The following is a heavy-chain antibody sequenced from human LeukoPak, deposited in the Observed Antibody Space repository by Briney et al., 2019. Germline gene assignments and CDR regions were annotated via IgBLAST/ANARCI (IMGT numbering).Heavy chain of an antibody. Sequence: GGSLRLSCAASGFTFDDYGMSWVRQAPGKGLEWVSAISRTSAYIYYSDSVRGRFTISRDNAKNSVYLQMDSLRAEDTAVYYCARDERRYCPDSSCYPGDYWGQGTLVTVSS. CDR1: GFTFDDYG. CDR3: ARDERRYCPDSSCYPGDY. D-gene: IGHD2-8*02. V-gene: IGHV3-21*01. J-gene: IGHJ4*02. CDR2: ISRTSAYI.